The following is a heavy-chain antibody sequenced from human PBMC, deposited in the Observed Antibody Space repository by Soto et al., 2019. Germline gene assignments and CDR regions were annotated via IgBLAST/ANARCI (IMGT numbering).Heavy chain of an antibody. D-gene: IGHD6-13*01. Sequence: SETLSLTCTVSGGSISSGGYYWSWIRQHPGKGLEWIGYIYYSGSTYYNPSLKSRVTISVDTSKNQFSLKLSSVTAADTAVYYCARVFSDSRSFFDPLGQGTLVTGSS. CDR2: IYYSGST. J-gene: IGHJ5*02. CDR3: ARVFSDSRSFFDP. V-gene: IGHV4-31*03. CDR1: GGSISSGGYY.